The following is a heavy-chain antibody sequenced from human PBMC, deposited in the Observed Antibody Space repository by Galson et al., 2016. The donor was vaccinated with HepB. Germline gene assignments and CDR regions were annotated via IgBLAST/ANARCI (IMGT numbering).Heavy chain of an antibody. CDR2: IIPIFGTA. D-gene: IGHD3-3*01. Sequence: SVKVSCKASGGTFSSYVISWVRQAPGQGPEWMGGIIPIFGTANYAQKFQGRLTITADESTSTAYMELYRLRSEDTAVYYCARDRERQVAPFTMTPPDDWYFDLWGRGTLLTVSS. V-gene: IGHV1-69*13. CDR1: GGTFSSYV. J-gene: IGHJ2*01. CDR3: ARDRERQVAPFTMTPPDDWYFDL.